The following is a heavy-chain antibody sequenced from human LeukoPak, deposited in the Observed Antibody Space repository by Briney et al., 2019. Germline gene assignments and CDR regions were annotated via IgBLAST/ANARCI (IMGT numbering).Heavy chain of an antibody. CDR2: IIPILGIA. CDR3: ASLGTYYDFWSGYPGWFDP. Sequence: GSSVKVSCKASGGTFSSYTISWVRQAPGQGLEWMGRIIPILGIANYAQKFQGRVTITADESTSTAYMELSSLRSEDTAVYYCASLGTYYDFWSGYPGWFDPWGQGTLVTVSS. J-gene: IGHJ5*02. V-gene: IGHV1-69*02. CDR1: GGTFSSYT. D-gene: IGHD3-3*01.